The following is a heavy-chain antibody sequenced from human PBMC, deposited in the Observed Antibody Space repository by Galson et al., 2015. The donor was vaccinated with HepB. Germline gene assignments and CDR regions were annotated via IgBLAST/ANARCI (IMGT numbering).Heavy chain of an antibody. D-gene: IGHD3-10*01. CDR2: ISYSQGYM. Sequence: SLRLSCAASGFKFSSYSMSWVRQAPGKGLEWVSSISYSQGYMYYADSVKGRFTISRDNANNSVSLQMNSLRGEDTAVYYCARDYYYGSGKFDPWGQGTLVTVSS. V-gene: IGHV3-21*01. CDR1: GFKFSSYS. J-gene: IGHJ5*02. CDR3: ARDYYYGSGKFDP.